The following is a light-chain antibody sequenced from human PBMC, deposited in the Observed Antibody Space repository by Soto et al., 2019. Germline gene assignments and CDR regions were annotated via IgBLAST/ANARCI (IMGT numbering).Light chain of an antibody. CDR3: QQSNSRPLT. CDR2: GAS. CDR1: QNVNNF. Sequence: EIVMTQSPVTLSVSPGESATLSCRASQNVNNFLAWYQQKPGQSPRLLIYGASTRATGIPARFSGSGSGTEFTLTISSLQSEDFAVYYCQQSNSRPLTFGQGTKLEIK. V-gene: IGKV3-15*01. J-gene: IGKJ2*01.